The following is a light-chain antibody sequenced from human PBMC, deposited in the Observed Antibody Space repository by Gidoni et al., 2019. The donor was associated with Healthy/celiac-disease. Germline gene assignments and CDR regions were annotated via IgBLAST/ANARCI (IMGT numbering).Light chain of an antibody. CDR2: KDS. CDR3: QSADSSGTPSEVV. V-gene: IGLV3-25*03. Sequence: SYELTQPPSVSVSPGQTARITCSGDALPKQYAYWYQQKPGQAPVLVIYKDSERPSGIPERFSGSSSGTTVTLTISGVQAEDEADYYCQSADSSGTPSEVVFGGGTKLTVL. CDR1: ALPKQY. J-gene: IGLJ2*01.